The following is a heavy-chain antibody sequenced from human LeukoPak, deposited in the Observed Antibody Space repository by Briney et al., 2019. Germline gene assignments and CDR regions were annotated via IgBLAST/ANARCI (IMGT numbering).Heavy chain of an antibody. D-gene: IGHD4-17*01. CDR2: IYSSGNT. CDR3: ARGADYGDLYFDY. J-gene: IGHJ4*02. Sequence: NASETLSLTCTVSGGSISSYYWSWIRQPAGKGLEWIGRIYSSGNTNYNPSLKSRVTLSVDTPKNQFSLKLSSVTAADTAVYYCARGADYGDLYFDYWGRGALVTVSS. CDR1: GGSISSYY. V-gene: IGHV4-4*07.